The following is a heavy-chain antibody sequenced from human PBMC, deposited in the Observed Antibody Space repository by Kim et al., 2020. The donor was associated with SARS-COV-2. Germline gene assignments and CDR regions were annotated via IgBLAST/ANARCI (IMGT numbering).Heavy chain of an antibody. CDR3: ARLECSSSSMLFDH. CDR1: GGSVSSSNYY. Sequence: SETLSLTCTVSGGSVSSSNYYWGWIRPPPGKGLEWIGNIYYTGNTYYNPSLKSRVTISVDTSKNHFSLMLSSLTAADTTVYYCARLECSSSSMLFDHWRQGTLVPVCS. D-gene: IGHD6-6*01. CDR2: IYYTGNT. J-gene: IGHJ5*02. V-gene: IGHV4-39*02.